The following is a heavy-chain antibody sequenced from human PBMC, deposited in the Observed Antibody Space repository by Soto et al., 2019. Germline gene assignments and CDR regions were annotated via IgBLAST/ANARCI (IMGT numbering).Heavy chain of an antibody. CDR2: IYYSGST. CDR3: ARDRHCSSTSCPGYYYYMDV. V-gene: IGHV4-59*01. D-gene: IGHD2-2*01. CDR1: GGSISSYY. Sequence: SETLSLTCTVSGGSISSYYWSWIRQPPGKGLEWIGYIYYSGSTNYNPSLKSRVTISVDTSKNQFSLKLSSVTAADTAVYYCARDRHCSSTSCPGYYYYMDVWGKGTTVTVSS. J-gene: IGHJ6*03.